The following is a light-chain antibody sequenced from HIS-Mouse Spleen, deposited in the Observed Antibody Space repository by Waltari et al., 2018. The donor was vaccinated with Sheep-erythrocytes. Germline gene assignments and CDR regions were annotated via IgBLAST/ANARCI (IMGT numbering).Light chain of an antibody. CDR1: QGIRND. J-gene: IGKJ1*01. V-gene: IGKV1-17*01. CDR2: AAS. CDR3: QQYGSSLRT. Sequence: DIQMTQSPSSLSASVGDRVTITCRASQGIRNDLGWYQQKPGKAPKRLIYAASSLQSGVPSRFSGSGSGTDFTLTISRLEPEDFAVYYCQQYGSSLRTFGQGTKVEIK.